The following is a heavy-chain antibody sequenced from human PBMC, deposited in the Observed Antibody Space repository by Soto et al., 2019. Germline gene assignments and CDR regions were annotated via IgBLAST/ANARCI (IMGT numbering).Heavy chain of an antibody. Sequence: QVQLVQSGAEVKKPGSSVRVSCKASGGTLNSYTISWVRQAPGQGLEWMGGIIPVFGTTDYAQKFQGRVTITAVQPTGTAYLVLFSLRSEDTAIYYCSISNSYGRGDFWGQGTLVTVSS. CDR3: SISNSYGRGDF. D-gene: IGHD4-17*01. CDR2: IIPVFGTT. CDR1: GGTLNSYT. J-gene: IGHJ4*02. V-gene: IGHV1-69*01.